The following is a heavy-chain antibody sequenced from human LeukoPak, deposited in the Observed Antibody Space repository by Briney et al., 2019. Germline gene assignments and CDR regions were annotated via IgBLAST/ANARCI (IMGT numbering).Heavy chain of an antibody. CDR2: IYPLESIT. Sequence: GESLKISCQTSGYDFSTKWIGCVRQMPGKGLEWMGIIYPLESITKYSPAFQGHVTLTADTSINTASLQWTSLKASDTAIYYCARLAPDYADYWFDPWGQGTLVTVSS. CDR1: GYDFSTKW. D-gene: IGHD4-17*01. J-gene: IGHJ5*02. CDR3: ARLAPDYADYWFDP. V-gene: IGHV5-51*01.